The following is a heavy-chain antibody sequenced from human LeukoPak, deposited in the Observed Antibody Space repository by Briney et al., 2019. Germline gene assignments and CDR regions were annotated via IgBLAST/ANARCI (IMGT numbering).Heavy chain of an antibody. CDR2: IYDSGTT. D-gene: IGHD2-2*01. J-gene: IGHJ5*02. CDR1: GGSISSYY. CDR3: ARVSCTSTXCPGWIDP. V-gene: IGHV4-59*01. Sequence: LTCTVSGGSISSYYWSWVRQPPGKGLDXIGYIYDSGTTNYNPSLKSRVTISLDTSKKQFSLKLSSVTAADTAVYYCARVSCTSTXCPGWIDPWGQGTLVXVSS.